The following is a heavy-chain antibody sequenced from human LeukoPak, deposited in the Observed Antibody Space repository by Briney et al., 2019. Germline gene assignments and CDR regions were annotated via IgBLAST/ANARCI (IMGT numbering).Heavy chain of an antibody. J-gene: IGHJ6*03. CDR2: INHSGST. CDR3: ARGSKRYCTNGVCFNYYYYYMDV. D-gene: IGHD2-8*01. V-gene: IGHV4-34*01. CDR1: GGSFSGYY. Sequence: SETLSLTCAVYGGSFSGYYWSWIRQPPGKGLEWIGEINHSGSTNYNPSLKSRVTISVDTSKNQFSLKLSSVTAADTAVYYCARGSKRYCTNGVCFNYYYYYMDVWGKGTTVTVSS.